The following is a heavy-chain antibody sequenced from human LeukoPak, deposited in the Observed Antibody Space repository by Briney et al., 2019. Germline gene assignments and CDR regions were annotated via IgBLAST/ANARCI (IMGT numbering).Heavy chain of an antibody. Sequence: PGGSLRLSCAASGFTFSSYWMSWVRQAPGKGLKWVANIKQDGSEKYYVDSVKGRFTISRDNAKNSLYLQMNSLRVEDTAVYYCARDRLFWGYDLAELDYWGQGTLVTVSS. CDR3: ARDRLFWGYDLAELDY. CDR2: IKQDGSEK. J-gene: IGHJ4*02. V-gene: IGHV3-7*01. CDR1: GFTFSSYW. D-gene: IGHD5-12*01.